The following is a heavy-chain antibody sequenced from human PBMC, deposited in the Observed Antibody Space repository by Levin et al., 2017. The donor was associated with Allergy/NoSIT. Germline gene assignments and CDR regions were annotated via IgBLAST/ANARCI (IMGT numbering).Heavy chain of an antibody. CDR2: IYYSGST. CDR3: ARGRGDFDY. J-gene: IGHJ4*02. Sequence: SPTLSLPCTVSGGSIRSYYWSWIRQPPGKGLEWIGYIYYSGSTNYNPSLKSRVTISVDTSKNQFSLKLSSVTAADTAVYYCARGRGDFDYWGQGTLVTVSS. CDR1: GGSIRSYY. D-gene: IGHD3-10*01. V-gene: IGHV4-59*01.